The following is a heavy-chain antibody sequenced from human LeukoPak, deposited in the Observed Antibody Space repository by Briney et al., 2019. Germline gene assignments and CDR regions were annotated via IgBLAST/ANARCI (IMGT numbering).Heavy chain of an antibody. CDR1: GFTFSSYG. CDR2: IWYDGSNK. D-gene: IGHD3-10*01. J-gene: IGHJ5*02. Sequence: HPGRSLRLSCAASGFTFSSYGMHWVRQAPGKGLEWVAVIWYDGSNKYYADSVKGRFTISRDNSKNTLYLQMNSPRAEDTAVYYCARGKDGSGRGWFDPWGQGTLVTVSS. V-gene: IGHV3-33*01. CDR3: ARGKDGSGRGWFDP.